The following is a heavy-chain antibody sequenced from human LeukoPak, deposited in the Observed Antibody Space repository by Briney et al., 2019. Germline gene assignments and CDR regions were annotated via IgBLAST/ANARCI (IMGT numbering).Heavy chain of an antibody. Sequence: ASVKVSCKASGYTFTSYGISWVRQAPGQGLEWMGWISAYNGNTNYAQKLQGSVTMTTDTSTSTAHMELRSLRSDDTAVYYCARDLGYSDYWGQGTLVTVSS. CDR3: ARDLGYSDY. J-gene: IGHJ4*02. D-gene: IGHD6-13*01. CDR1: GYTFTSYG. CDR2: ISAYNGNT. V-gene: IGHV1-18*01.